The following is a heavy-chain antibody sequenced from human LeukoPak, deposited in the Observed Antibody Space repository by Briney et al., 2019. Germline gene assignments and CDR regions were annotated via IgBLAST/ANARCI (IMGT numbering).Heavy chain of an antibody. J-gene: IGHJ4*02. CDR3: ARDRDTMVRGHRGYFDY. D-gene: IGHD3-10*01. CDR1: GFTFSSYE. V-gene: IGHV3-48*03. CDR2: ISSSGSTI. Sequence: PGGSLRLSCAASGFTFSSYEMNWVRQAPGKGLEWVSYISSSGSTIYYADSVKGRFTISRDNAKNSLYLQMSSLRAEDTAVYYCARDRDTMVRGHRGYFDYWGQGTLVTVSS.